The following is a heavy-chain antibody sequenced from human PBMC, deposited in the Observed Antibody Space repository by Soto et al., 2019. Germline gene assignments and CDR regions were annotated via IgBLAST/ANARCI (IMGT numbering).Heavy chain of an antibody. CDR2: IYHGGNT. V-gene: IGHV4-4*02. J-gene: IGHJ5*01. CDR3: ARHSSYYYDSSAYYDS. D-gene: IGHD3-22*01. Sequence: QVHLQESGPGLVQSSGTLSLTCGVSGAPISTGNWWTWVLQPPGKGLEWIGEIYHGGNTNYRPSLKSRVTISVDKAKNQFSLRLSSVTAADTAVYYCARHSSYYYDSSAYYDSWGQGALVTVSS. CDR1: GAPISTGNW.